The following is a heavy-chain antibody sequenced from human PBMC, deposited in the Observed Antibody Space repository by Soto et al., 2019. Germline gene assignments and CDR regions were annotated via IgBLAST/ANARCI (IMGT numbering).Heavy chain of an antibody. CDR2: IYYSGTT. D-gene: IGHD3-16*02. CDR1: GGSISSSSYY. J-gene: IGHJ4*02. CDR3: ARLYLKGFDY. Sequence: SETLSLTCTVSGGSISSSSYYWGWIRQPPGKGLEWIGSIYYSGTTYYNPSLKSRVTMSVDTSKNQFSLKLTSVTAADTAVYYCARLYLKGFDYWGQGTLVTVSS. V-gene: IGHV4-39*01.